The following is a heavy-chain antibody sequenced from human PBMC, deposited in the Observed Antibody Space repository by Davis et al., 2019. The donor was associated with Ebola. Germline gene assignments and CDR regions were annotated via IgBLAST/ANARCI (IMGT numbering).Heavy chain of an antibody. D-gene: IGHD3-3*01. Sequence: GSLRLSCAASGFTFSSYGMHWVRQAPGKGLEWVAVIWYDGSNKYYADSVKGRFTISRDNSKNTLYLQMNSLRAEDTAVYYCATHAGFWSGSSDYWGQGTLVTVSS. CDR3: ATHAGFWSGSSDY. CDR2: IWYDGSNK. V-gene: IGHV3-33*01. CDR1: GFTFSSYG. J-gene: IGHJ4*02.